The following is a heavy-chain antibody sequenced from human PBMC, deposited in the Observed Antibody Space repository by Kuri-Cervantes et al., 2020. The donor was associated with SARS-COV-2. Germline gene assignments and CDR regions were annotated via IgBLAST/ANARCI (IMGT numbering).Heavy chain of an antibody. CDR3: ASPSSGYPGGFDY. CDR1: GFTFSSYS. V-gene: IGHV3-21*01. CDR2: ISSSSSYI. J-gene: IGHJ4*02. D-gene: IGHD3-22*01. Sequence: GGSLRLSCAASGFTFSSYSMNWVRQAPGKGLEWVSSISSSSSYIYYADSVKGRFTISRDNAKNSLYLQMNSLRAEDTAVYYCASPSSGYPGGFDYWGQGTLVTVSS.